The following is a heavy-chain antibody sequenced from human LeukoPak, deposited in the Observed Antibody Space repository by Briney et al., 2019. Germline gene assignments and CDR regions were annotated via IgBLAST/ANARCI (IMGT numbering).Heavy chain of an antibody. J-gene: IGHJ2*01. V-gene: IGHV4-59*08. D-gene: IGHD6-13*01. Sequence: PSETLSLTCTVSGGSISSYYWSWIRQPAGKGLEWIGYIYYSGSTNYNPSLKSRVTISVDTFSNQFSLRLTSVTATDTAVYYCARLGAAAGTISYWYFDLWGRGTLVAVSS. CDR2: IYYSGST. CDR3: ARLGAAAGTISYWYFDL. CDR1: GGSISSYY.